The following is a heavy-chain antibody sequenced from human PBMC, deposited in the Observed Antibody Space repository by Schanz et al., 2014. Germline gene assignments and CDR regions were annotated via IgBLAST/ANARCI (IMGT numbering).Heavy chain of an antibody. D-gene: IGHD3-9*01. CDR2: MSYDGSIK. J-gene: IGHJ4*02. Sequence: VQLVESGGGLVQPGGSLRLSCGGSGFTFSSYGMHWVRQAPGKGLEWVAAMSYDGSIKYYGDSVKGRFTISRDNSKNTLYLHMNTLRSEDTAVYYCARDSRPNYDFLTAYYAIDYWGQGTLVTVSS. CDR1: GFTFSSYG. V-gene: IGHV3-30*03. CDR3: ARDSRPNYDFLTAYYAIDY.